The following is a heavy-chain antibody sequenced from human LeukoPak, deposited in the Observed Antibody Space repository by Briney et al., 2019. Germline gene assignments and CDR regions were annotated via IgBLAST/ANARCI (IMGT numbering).Heavy chain of an antibody. CDR2: IYHSGST. CDR1: GGSISSGGYY. CDR3: AREETLTPGVDY. V-gene: IGHV4-30-2*01. Sequence: SETLSLTCTASGGSISSGGYYWSWIRQPPGKGLEWIGYIYHSGSTYYNPSLKSRVTISVDRSKNQFSLKLSSVTAADTAVYYCAREETLTPGVDYWGQGTLVTVSS. D-gene: IGHD4-23*01. J-gene: IGHJ4*02.